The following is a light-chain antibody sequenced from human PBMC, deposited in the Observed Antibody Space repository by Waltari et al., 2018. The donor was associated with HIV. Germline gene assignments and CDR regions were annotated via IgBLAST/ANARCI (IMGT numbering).Light chain of an antibody. V-gene: IGLV2-14*03. Sequence: QSALTQPASVSASPGQSITISCTGSSHDVGGYNYVSWYQQHPGKAPRLMIYDVSTRPSGVSDRFSGSKSGDTASLTISGLQPEDEADYYCESYTSTSVWVFGGGTRLTVL. J-gene: IGLJ3*02. CDR3: ESYTSTSVWV. CDR1: SHDVGGYNY. CDR2: DVS.